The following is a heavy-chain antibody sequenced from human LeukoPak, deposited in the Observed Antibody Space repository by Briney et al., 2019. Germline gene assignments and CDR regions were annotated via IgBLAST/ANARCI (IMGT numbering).Heavy chain of an antibody. V-gene: IGHV1-2*02. CDR1: RYTFTGSY. CDR2: INPNSGGR. J-gene: IGHJ5*02. Sequence: GALVRLSCSASRYTFTGSYVHWVRQAPGQPLEWRGWINPNSGGRNYAQKFQGRVTMTMDTSISTAYMELSRLSSDDTAVYYCAKSIAAAVTGWFDPWGQGTLVTVSS. D-gene: IGHD6-13*01. CDR3: AKSIAAAVTGWFDP.